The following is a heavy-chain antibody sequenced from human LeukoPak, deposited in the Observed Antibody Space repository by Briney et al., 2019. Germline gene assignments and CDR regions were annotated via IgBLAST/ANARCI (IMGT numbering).Heavy chain of an antibody. J-gene: IGHJ4*02. Sequence: PGGSLRLSCAASGFTFSSYGMHWVRQAPGKGLEWVAFIRYDGSNKYYADSVKGRFTISRDNSKNTLYLQMNSLRAEDTAVYYCAKDPTVVTEYYFDYWGQGTLVTVSS. V-gene: IGHV3-30*02. D-gene: IGHD4-23*01. CDR3: AKDPTVVTEYYFDY. CDR2: IRYDGSNK. CDR1: GFTFSSYG.